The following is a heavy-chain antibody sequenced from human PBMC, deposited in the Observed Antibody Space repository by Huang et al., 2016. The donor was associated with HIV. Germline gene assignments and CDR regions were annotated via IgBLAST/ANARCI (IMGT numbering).Heavy chain of an antibody. CDR2: ASYDGNGR. J-gene: IGHJ5*01. CDR1: GFCFSSYG. V-gene: IGHV3-30*18. CDR3: AKGSGHFAS. Sequence: QVWLVESGGGVVQPGRPLRLSCVGSGFCFSSYGIHWVRQAPGKGLEWVAFASYDGNGRSYAGSVKGRFSISRQNSKSTVSLQMNSLRVEDSGVYFCAKGSGHFASWGQGTLVTVSP. D-gene: IGHD2-8*02.